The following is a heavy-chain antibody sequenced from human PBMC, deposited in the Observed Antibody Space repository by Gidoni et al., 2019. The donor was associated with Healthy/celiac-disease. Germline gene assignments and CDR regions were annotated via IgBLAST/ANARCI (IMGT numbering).Heavy chain of an antibody. CDR2: ISSSSSYI. J-gene: IGHJ6*03. CDR3: ARPNRHDYGDYYYYYMDV. V-gene: IGHV3-21*01. CDR1: GFTFSSYS. Sequence: EVQLVESGGGLVKPGGSLRLSCAAAGFTFSSYSMSWVRQAPGKGLEWVSSISSSSSYIYYADSVKGRFTISRDNAKNSLYLQMNSLRAEDTAVYYCARPNRHDYGDYYYYYMDVWGKGTTVTVSS. D-gene: IGHD4-17*01.